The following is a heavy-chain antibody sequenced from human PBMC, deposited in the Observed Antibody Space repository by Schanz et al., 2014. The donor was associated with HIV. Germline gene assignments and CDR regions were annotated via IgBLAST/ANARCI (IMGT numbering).Heavy chain of an antibody. V-gene: IGHV1-69*01. CDR2: IVPIFGTT. D-gene: IGHD3-3*02. CDR3: ARAAFSSEYYYGMDV. Sequence: QVQLVQSGAKVKKPGSSVKVSCKTFGGTFRTFAISWVRQAPGQGLEWMGGIVPIFGTTNYAQKFQGRVTIITDESTSTAYMELSSLRSADTAVYFCARAAFSSEYYYGMDVWGQGTTVTVSS. J-gene: IGHJ6*02. CDR1: GGTFRTFA.